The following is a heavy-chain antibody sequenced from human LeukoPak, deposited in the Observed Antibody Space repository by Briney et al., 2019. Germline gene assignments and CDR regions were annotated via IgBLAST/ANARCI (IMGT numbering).Heavy chain of an antibody. CDR3: ARGPIVVVVAATGYFQH. V-gene: IGHV1-18*01. J-gene: IGHJ1*01. CDR2: ISAYNGNT. CDR1: GYTFTSYG. Sequence: ASVKVSCKASGYTFTSYGISWVRQAPGQGLEWMGWISAYNGNTNYAQKLQGRVTMTTDTSTSTAYMEPRSQRSDDTAVYYCARGPIVVVVAATGYFQHWGQGTLVTVSS. D-gene: IGHD2-15*01.